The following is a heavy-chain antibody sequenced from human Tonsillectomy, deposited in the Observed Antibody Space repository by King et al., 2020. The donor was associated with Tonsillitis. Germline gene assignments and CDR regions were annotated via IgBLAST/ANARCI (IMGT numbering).Heavy chain of an antibody. CDR1: GFTFSSYS. Sequence: VQLVESGGGLVQPGGSLRLSCTASGFTFSSYSMNWVRQSPGKGLEWVSYISSSSSTIYYADSVKGRXTXSRDNAKNSXYLQMNSLRDEDTAGYYCAGDNLLXWXXELFYFDYWGQXTXLXVSS. CDR2: ISSSSSTI. D-gene: IGHD3-10*01. V-gene: IGHV3-48*02. J-gene: IGHJ4*02. CDR3: AGDNLLXWXXELFYFDY.